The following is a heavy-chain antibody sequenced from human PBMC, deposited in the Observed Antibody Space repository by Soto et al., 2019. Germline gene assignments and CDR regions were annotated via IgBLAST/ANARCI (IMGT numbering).Heavy chain of an antibody. CDR3: ARESPPADY. CDR1: GCTFTNYG. J-gene: IGHJ4*02. V-gene: IGHV1-18*01. Sequence: QVQLVQSETEVKKPGASVKVSCKASGCTFTNYGISWVRQAPGQGLEWMGWISAYTYNTKNAQYLQGRVTMNTDTSTSTAYMELRSLRSDDTAVYYCARESPPADYWGQGTMVNVSS. CDR2: ISAYTYNT.